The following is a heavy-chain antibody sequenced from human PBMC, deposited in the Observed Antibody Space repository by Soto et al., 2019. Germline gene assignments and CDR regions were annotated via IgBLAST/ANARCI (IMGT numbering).Heavy chain of an antibody. CDR1: GFTFSSYS. J-gene: IGHJ5*02. V-gene: IGHV3-21*01. CDR2: ISSSSSYI. CDR3: ARELFSATGPWFDP. D-gene: IGHD3-10*01. Sequence: EVQLVDSGGGLVKPGGSLRLSCAASGFTFSSYSMNWVRQAPGKGLEWVSSISSSSSYIYYADSVKGRFTISRDNAKNSLYLQMNSLRAEDTAVYSCARELFSATGPWFDPWGQGTLVTVSS.